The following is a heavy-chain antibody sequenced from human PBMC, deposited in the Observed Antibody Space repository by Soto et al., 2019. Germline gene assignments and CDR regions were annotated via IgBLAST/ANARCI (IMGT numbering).Heavy chain of an antibody. V-gene: IGHV4-39*07. J-gene: IGHJ2*01. Sequence: SETLSLTCTGSGGSISSSSYYGGWIRQPPGKGLEWIGSIYYSGSTYYNPSLKSRVTISVDTSKNQFSLKLSSVTAADTAVYYCARAKTTVTTLWYFALWGRGTLVTVS. D-gene: IGHD4-17*01. CDR3: ARAKTTVTTLWYFAL. CDR2: IYYSGST. CDR1: GGSISSSSYY.